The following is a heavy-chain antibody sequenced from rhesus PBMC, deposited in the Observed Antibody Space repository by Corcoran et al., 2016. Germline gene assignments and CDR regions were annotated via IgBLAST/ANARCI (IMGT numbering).Heavy chain of an antibody. CDR1: GGSLSSTSW. D-gene: IGHD3-9*01. CDR3: AKGVDDYGYYYSYDAFDF. J-gene: IGHJ3*01. Sequence: QVQLQESGTAVVKPSETLSLPCAVSGGSLSSTSWWSWVRQSRVKGRDWVGGIDGRCESTEYNPSRKCLVNISKDTAKNQFSRKLSSVTAADSAVYYCAKGVDDYGYYYSYDAFDFWGQGLRFTVSS. CDR2: IDGRCEST. V-gene: IGHV4-93*01.